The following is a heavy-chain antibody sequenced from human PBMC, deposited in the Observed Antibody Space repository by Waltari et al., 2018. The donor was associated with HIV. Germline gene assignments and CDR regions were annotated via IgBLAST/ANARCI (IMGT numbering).Heavy chain of an antibody. CDR2: ISSSSSTI. CDR3: AGGLMTTSPT. V-gene: IGHV3-48*02. CDR1: GFAVSSYS. J-gene: IGHJ5*02. D-gene: IGHD4-17*01. Sequence: EVQLVESGGGLVQLGWSLRLYCAASGFAVSSYSMNWVRQSPGNGLEWVSYISSSSSTIYYADSVKGRFTISRDNAKNSLYLQMNSLRDEDTAVYYCAGGLMTTSPTWGQGTLVTVSS.